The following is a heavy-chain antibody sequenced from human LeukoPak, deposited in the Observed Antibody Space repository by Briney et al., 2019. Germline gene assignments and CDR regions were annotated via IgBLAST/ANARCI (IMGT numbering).Heavy chain of an antibody. CDR1: GYTFTSYA. CDR3: ARDGRGSRSSWFDP. V-gene: IGHV7-4-1*02. D-gene: IGHD3-10*01. CDR2: INTNTGNP. Sequence: ASVKVSCKASGYTFTSYAMNWVRQAPGHGLEWMGWINTNTGNPTYAQGFTGRFVFSLDTSVSTAYLQISSLKAEDTAVYYCARDGRGSRSSWFDPWGQGTLVIVSS. J-gene: IGHJ5*02.